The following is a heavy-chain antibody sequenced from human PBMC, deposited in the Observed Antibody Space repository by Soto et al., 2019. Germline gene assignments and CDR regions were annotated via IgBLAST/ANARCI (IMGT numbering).Heavy chain of an antibody. CDR2: ISAGGNTK. CDR1: GFTLSNIG. V-gene: IGHV3-30*18. D-gene: IGHD1-1*01. CDR3: AKESVCERYAAYFDR. J-gene: IGHJ4*02. Sequence: QVQLVESGGGVVQPGTSLRLACAASGFTLSNIGMQWVRQAPGKGLEWVAVISAGGNTKYYADSVKCRFTISRDNSKNTLCLKMNSLRTEDKAVSYCAKESVCERYAAYFDRWGQLTLVTVSA.